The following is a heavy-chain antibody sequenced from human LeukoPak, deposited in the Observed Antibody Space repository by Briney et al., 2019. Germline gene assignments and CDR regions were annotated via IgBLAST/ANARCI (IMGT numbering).Heavy chain of an antibody. CDR2: ISAYNGNT. V-gene: IGHV1-18*01. CDR3: ARDVAGYSSSWYDY. D-gene: IGHD6-13*01. J-gene: IGHJ4*02. CDR1: GYTFTSYG. Sequence: GASVKVSFKASGYTFTSYGISWVRQAPGQGLEWMGWISAYNGNTNYAQKLQGRVTMTTDASTSTAYMELRSLRSDDTAVYYCARDVAGYSSSWYDYWGQGTLVTVSS.